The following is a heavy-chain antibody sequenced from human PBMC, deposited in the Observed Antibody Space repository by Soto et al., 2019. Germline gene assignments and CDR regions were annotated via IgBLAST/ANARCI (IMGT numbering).Heavy chain of an antibody. J-gene: IGHJ4*02. CDR2: IRSKVYGEAT. CDR1: GFTFGDYA. CDR3: TRDGTSYYDFWSGYYTNFDY. V-gene: IGHV3-49*03. D-gene: IGHD3-3*01. Sequence: PGGSLRLSCTVSGFTFGDYAMSWFRQAPGKGLEWVVFIRSKVYGEATEYAASVKGRFTISRDDSKSIAYLHMNSLKTEDTAVYYCTRDGTSYYDFWSGYYTNFDYWGQGTLVTVSS.